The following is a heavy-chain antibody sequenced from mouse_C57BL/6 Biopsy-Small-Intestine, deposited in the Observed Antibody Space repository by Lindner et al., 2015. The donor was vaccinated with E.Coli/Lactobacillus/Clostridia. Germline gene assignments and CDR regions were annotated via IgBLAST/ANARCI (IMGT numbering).Heavy chain of an antibody. V-gene: IGHV1-39*01. CDR3: ARSYYSDSRGAFDC. CDR1: GFSFTDYT. J-gene: IGHJ4*01. Sequence: VQLQESGPELVKPGASVKMSCKASGFSFTDYTMHWVRQTNGKSLEWIGVINPNYGITLYNQKFKGKATLTVDHSSSTAYMQFSSLTSEDSAVYYCARSYYSDSRGAFDCWGQGTSVTVSS. D-gene: IGHD2-12*01. CDR2: INPNYGIT.